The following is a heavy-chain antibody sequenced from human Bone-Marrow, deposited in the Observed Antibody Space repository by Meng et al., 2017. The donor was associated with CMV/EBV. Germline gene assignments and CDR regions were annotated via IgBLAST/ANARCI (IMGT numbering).Heavy chain of an antibody. CDR3: ARDLRCYSSSCPKYYYYYYGMDV. J-gene: IGHJ6*02. CDR1: GFTFSSYS. D-gene: IGHD6-13*01. Sequence: GGSLRLSCAASGFTFSSYSMNWVRQAPGKGLEWVAVIWYDGSNKYYADSVKGRFTISRDNSKNSLYLQMNSLRAEDTAVYYCARDLRCYSSSCPKYYYYYYGMDVWGQGTTVTISS. CDR2: IWYDGSNK. V-gene: IGHV3-33*08.